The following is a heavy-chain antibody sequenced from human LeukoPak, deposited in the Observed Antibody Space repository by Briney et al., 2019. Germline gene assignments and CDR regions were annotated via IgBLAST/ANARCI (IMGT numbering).Heavy chain of an antibody. D-gene: IGHD3-10*01. CDR3: ARRPTRITMVRGAPDYYFDY. J-gene: IGHJ4*02. CDR1: GGTFSSYA. V-gene: IGHV1-69*01. CDR2: IIPIFGTA. Sequence: SVKVSCKASGGTFSSYAISWVRQAPGQGLEWMGGIIPIFGTANYAQKFQGRVTITADESTSTAYMELSSLRSEDTAVYYCARRPTRITMVRGAPDYYFDYWGQGTLVTVSS.